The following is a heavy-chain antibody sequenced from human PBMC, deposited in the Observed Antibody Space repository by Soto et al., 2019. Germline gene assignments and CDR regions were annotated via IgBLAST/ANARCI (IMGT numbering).Heavy chain of an antibody. CDR1: GFTFSSYA. CDR3: AKPSTRYCGGDCSWDY. V-gene: IGHV3-23*01. Sequence: GGSLRLSCAASGFTFSSYAMSWVRQGPGKGLEWVSAISESGASTYYADSVKGRFTISRDNSKNTLYLQMNSLRVEDTAVYYCAKPSTRYCGGDCSWDYWGQGTLVTVSS. J-gene: IGHJ4*02. D-gene: IGHD2-21*02. CDR2: ISESGAST.